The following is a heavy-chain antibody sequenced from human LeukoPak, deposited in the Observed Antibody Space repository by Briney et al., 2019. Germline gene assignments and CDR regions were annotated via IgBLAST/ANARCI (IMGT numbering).Heavy chain of an antibody. D-gene: IGHD6-6*01. V-gene: IGHV3-23*01. CDR2: ISGSGGST. CDR1: GFTFSSYA. CDR3: AKDRVAARSFDY. J-gene: IGHJ4*02. Sequence: GGSLRLSCAAPGFTFSSYAMSWVRQAPGKGLEWVSAISGSGGSTYYADSVKGRFTISRDNSKNTLYLQMNSLRAEDTAVYYCAKDRVAARSFDYWGQGTLVTVSS.